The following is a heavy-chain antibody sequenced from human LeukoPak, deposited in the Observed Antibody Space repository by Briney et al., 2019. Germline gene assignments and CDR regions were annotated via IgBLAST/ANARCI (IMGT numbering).Heavy chain of an antibody. CDR2: ISAYNGNT. J-gene: IGHJ6*03. D-gene: IGHD3-9*01. Sequence: ASVKVSCKASGYTFTSYGISCVRQAPGQGLEWMGWISAYNGNTNYAQKLQGRVTMTTDTSTSTAYMELRSLRSDDTAVYYCASARYYDIFHYMDVWGKGTTVTVSS. CDR3: ASARYYDIFHYMDV. V-gene: IGHV1-18*01. CDR1: GYTFTSYG.